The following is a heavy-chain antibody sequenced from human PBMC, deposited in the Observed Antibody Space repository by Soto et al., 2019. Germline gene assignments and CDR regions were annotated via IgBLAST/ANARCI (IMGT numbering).Heavy chain of an antibody. J-gene: IGHJ6*02. D-gene: IGHD6-13*01. V-gene: IGHV1-69*12. CDR1: GGTFSSYA. CDR3: ARAWGSSRADYYYGMDV. CDR2: IIPIFGTA. Sequence: QVQLVQSGAEVKKPGSSVKVSCKASGGTFSSYAISWVRQAPGQGLEWMGGIIPIFGTANYAQKFQGRVTITAXXSXGIXYMELSSLRSEDTAVYYCARAWGSSRADYYYGMDVWGQGTTVTVSS.